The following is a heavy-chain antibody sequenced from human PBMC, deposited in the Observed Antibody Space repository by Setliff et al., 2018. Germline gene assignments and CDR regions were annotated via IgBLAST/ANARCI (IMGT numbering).Heavy chain of an antibody. CDR3: RFWSGYYKNDY. CDR1: GASISDYY. Sequence: SETLSLTCTVSGASISDYYWTWIRQPAGKELEWIGRVSASGSTTYNPSLKSRVTMSVDTSRNQISLNLTSVTAADTAMYYCRFWSGYYKNDYWGQGTLVTVSS. J-gene: IGHJ4*02. V-gene: IGHV4-4*07. D-gene: IGHD3-3*01. CDR2: VSASGST.